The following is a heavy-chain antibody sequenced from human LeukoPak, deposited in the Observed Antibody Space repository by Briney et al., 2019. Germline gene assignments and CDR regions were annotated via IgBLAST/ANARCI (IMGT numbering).Heavy chain of an antibody. D-gene: IGHD6-19*01. J-gene: IGHJ4*02. V-gene: IGHV3-33*01. CDR3: AREGIAVQAFDY. CDR2: IWYDGSNK. Sequence: GRSLRLSCAASGFTFSSYGMHWVLQAPGKGLEWGAVIWYDGSNKYYADSVKGRFTISRDNSKNTLYLQMNSLRAEDTAVYYCAREGIAVQAFDYWGQGTLVTVSS. CDR1: GFTFSSYG.